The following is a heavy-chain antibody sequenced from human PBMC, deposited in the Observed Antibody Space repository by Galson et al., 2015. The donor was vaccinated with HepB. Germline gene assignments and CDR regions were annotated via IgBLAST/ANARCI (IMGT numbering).Heavy chain of an antibody. V-gene: IGHV1-69*04. D-gene: IGHD3-22*01. Sequence: SVKVSCKASGGTFSNYGISWVRQAPGQGLEWMGRIIPILDITDYVQKFQGRVTITADKSTTTVYMQLSSLRSEDTAVYYCSTDIIDPDIPLFYERSVHFGFWGQGTLFTVSA. J-gene: IGHJ4*02. CDR1: GGTFSNYG. CDR3: STDIIDPDIPLFYERSVHFGF. CDR2: IIPILDIT.